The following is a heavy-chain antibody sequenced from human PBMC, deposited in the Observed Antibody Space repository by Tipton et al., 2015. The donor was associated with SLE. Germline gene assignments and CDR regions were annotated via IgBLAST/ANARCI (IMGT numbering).Heavy chain of an antibody. V-gene: IGHV3-11*01. J-gene: IGHJ4*02. D-gene: IGHD2-8*02. CDR2: ISSSGSTI. Sequence: SLRLSCAASGFTFSDYYMSWIRQAPGKGLEWVSYISSSGSTIYYADSVKGRFTISRDNAKNSLYLQMNSLRAEDTAVYYCARELEVFDKWGMLFDHWGQGTLVTVSS. CDR1: GFTFSDYY. CDR3: ARELEVFDKWGMLFDH.